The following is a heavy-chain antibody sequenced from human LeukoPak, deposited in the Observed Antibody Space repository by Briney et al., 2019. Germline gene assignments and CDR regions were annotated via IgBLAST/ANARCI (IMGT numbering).Heavy chain of an antibody. D-gene: IGHD4-17*01. CDR3: ARTDYGDYGRGADY. CDR2: IYHSGST. CDR1: GASISSNNW. J-gene: IGHJ4*02. V-gene: IGHV4-4*02. Sequence: PSETLSLTCAVSGASISSNNWWWSWVRQPPGKGLEWIGEIYHSGSTNYNPSLKSRVTISVDTSKNQFSLKLSSVTAADTAVYYCARTDYGDYGRGADYWGQGTLVTVSS.